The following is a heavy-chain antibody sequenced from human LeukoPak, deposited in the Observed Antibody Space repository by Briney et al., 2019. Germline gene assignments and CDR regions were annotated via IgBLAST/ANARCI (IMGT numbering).Heavy chain of an antibody. D-gene: IGHD4-17*01. CDR1: GYSFTSYW. J-gene: IGHJ4*02. V-gene: IGHV5-51*03. Sequence: GGSLKISCKGSGYSFTSYWIGWVRQMPGKGLEWMAFIYPGDSDTRYSPSFQGQVTISAGKSISTAYLQWSSLKASDTAMYYCARGTTVTTFDYWGQGTLVTVTS. CDR3: ARGTTVTTFDY. CDR2: IYPGDSDT.